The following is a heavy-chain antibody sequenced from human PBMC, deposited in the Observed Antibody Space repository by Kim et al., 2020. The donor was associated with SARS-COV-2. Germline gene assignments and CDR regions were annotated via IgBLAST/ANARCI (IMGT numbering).Heavy chain of an antibody. CDR2: IYYSGST. V-gene: IGHV4-39*07. CDR1: GGSISSSSYY. Sequence: SETLSLTCTVSGGSISSSSYYWGWIRQPPGKGLEWIGSIYYSGSTYYNPSLKSRVTISVDTSKNQFSLKLSSVTAADTAVYYCATSSSWYKGFDYWGQGTLVTVSS. J-gene: IGHJ4*02. D-gene: IGHD6-13*01. CDR3: ATSSSWYKGFDY.